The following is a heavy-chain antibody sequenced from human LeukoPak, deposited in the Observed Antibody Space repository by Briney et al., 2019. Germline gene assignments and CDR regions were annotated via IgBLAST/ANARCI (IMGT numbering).Heavy chain of an antibody. Sequence: GGSLRLSCAASGFPFSSYAMSWVRQAPGKGLEWVSSISNSGGNTYYADSAKGRFTISRDNSKNTLYLQMNSLRAEDTAVYYRAKGSVAAAAIFDYWGQGTLVTVSS. CDR1: GFPFSSYA. CDR2: ISNSGGNT. V-gene: IGHV3-23*01. D-gene: IGHD6-13*01. CDR3: AKGSVAAAAIFDY. J-gene: IGHJ4*02.